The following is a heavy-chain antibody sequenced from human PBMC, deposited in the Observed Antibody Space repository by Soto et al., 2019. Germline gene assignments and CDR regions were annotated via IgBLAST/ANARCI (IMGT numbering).Heavy chain of an antibody. CDR3: ATGGQNDGYNCYHGMDV. CDR2: VIPLFDTA. D-gene: IGHD2-15*01. Sequence: QVQVVQSGAEVKKPGSSVKVSCKVSGGIFTNNAISWVRQAPGQGLEWLGGVIPLFDTAYYAQIFRGRLRISADVATTTAYMELSGLTSADTAVYFCATGGQNDGYNCYHGMDVWGQGTTVTVS. CDR1: GGIFTNNA. V-gene: IGHV1-69*01. J-gene: IGHJ6*02.